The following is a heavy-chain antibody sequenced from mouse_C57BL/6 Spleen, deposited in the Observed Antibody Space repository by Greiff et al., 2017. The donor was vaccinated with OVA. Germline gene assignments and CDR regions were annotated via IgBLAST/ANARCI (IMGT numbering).Heavy chain of an antibody. CDR1: GYAFSSYW. V-gene: IGHV1-80*01. Sequence: QVQLQQSGAELVKPGASVKISCKASGYAFSSYWMNWVKQRPGKGLEWIGQIYPGDGDTNYNGKFKGKATLTADKSSSTAYMQLSSLTSEDSAVYFCASTYSNYRVYFDYWGQDTTLTVSS. D-gene: IGHD2-5*01. CDR2: IYPGDGDT. J-gene: IGHJ2*01. CDR3: ASTYSNYRVYFDY.